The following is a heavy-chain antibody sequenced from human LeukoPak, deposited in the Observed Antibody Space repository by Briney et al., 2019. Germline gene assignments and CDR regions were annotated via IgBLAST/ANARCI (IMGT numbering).Heavy chain of an antibody. Sequence: ASVKVSCKPSGYTFTSYDINWVRQATGQGLEWMGWMNPNSGNTGYAQKFQGRVTITRNTSISTAYMELSSLRSEDTAVYYCARSYDSSPNLDYWGQGTLVTVSS. CDR3: ARSYDSSPNLDY. J-gene: IGHJ4*02. CDR2: MNPNSGNT. CDR1: GYTFTSYD. V-gene: IGHV1-8*03. D-gene: IGHD3-22*01.